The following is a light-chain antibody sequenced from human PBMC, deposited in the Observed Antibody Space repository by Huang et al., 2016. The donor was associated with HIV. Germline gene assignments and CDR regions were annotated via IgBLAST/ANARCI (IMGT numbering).Light chain of an antibody. CDR1: ESVSSN. CDR3: QQYNTWPWT. Sequence: IVMTQSPATLSVSPGDGATLSCRASESVSSNLAWYQQKPGQAPRLLIYGASTRAAGTPATFSGSGSATVFSLTISSLQSEDFAFYHCQQYNTWPWTFGQGTKVEI. V-gene: IGKV3-15*01. J-gene: IGKJ1*01. CDR2: GAS.